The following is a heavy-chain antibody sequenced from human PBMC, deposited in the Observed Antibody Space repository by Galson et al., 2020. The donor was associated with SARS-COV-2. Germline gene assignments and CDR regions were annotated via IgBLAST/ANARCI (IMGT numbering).Heavy chain of an antibody. CDR3: AQDQRAINYPLAFDI. V-gene: IGHV3-30*02. D-gene: IGHD3-10*01. CDR1: GFTFIYYG. J-gene: IGHJ3*02. Sequence: AGSLRLSCAASGFTFIYYGMQWVRQAPGKGLEWVAFIRGDGSDSYYADSVKGRFTILRDNSQNILHLQMNNLRIDDTAVYYCAQDQRAINYPLAFDIWGQGTMVTVSS. CDR2: IRGDGSDS.